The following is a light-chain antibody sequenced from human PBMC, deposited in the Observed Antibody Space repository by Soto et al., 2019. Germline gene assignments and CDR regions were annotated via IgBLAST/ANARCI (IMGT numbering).Light chain of an antibody. Sequence: DIVMTQSPVSLPVTPGEPASISCRSSQSLLHSHGYTYLDWYLQKPGQSPQLLIYMGSTRASGVPDRFSGSGSDTDFTLKISRVEADDVGVYYCLQALQLPLTFGGGTKVEIK. CDR3: LQALQLPLT. J-gene: IGKJ4*01. V-gene: IGKV2-28*01. CDR2: MGS. CDR1: QSLLHSHGYTY.